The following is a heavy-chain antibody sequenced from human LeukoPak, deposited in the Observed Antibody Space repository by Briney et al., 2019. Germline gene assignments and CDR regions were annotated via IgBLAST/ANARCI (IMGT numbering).Heavy chain of an antibody. Sequence: SETLSLTCTVSGGSISRSSYYWGWIRQPPGKGLEWIGSIYYSGSTYYNPSLKSRVTISVDTSKNQFSLKLSSVTAADTAVYYCARARGRDGYRDWFDPWGQGTLVTVSS. J-gene: IGHJ5*02. CDR3: ARARGRDGYRDWFDP. CDR1: GGSISRSSYY. V-gene: IGHV4-39*07. CDR2: IYYSGST. D-gene: IGHD5-24*01.